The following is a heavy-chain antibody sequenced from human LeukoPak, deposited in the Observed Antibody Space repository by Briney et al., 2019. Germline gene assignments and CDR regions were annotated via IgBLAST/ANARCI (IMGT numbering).Heavy chain of an antibody. CDR2: FDPEDGET. CDR1: GYTLTELS. CDR3: ATGNNWNYAMFDY. J-gene: IGHJ4*02. D-gene: IGHD1-7*01. V-gene: IGHV1-24*01. Sequence: ASVKVSCKVSGYTLTELSMHWVRQAPGKGLEWMGGFDPEDGETIYAQKFQGRVTMTEDTSTDTAYMELSSLRSEDAAVYYCATGNNWNYAMFDYWGQGTLVTVSS.